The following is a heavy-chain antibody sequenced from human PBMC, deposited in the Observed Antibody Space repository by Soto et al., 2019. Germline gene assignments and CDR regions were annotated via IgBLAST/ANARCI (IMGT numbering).Heavy chain of an antibody. CDR2: IWYDGSNK. Sequence: GGSLRLSCAASGFTFSSYGMHWVRQAPGKGLEWVAVIWYDGSNKYYADSVKGRFTISRDNSKNTLYLQMNSLRAEDTAVYYCARDYMQWLVSGGPIWFDPWGQGTLVTVSS. J-gene: IGHJ5*02. CDR1: GFTFSSYG. V-gene: IGHV3-33*01. D-gene: IGHD6-19*01. CDR3: ARDYMQWLVSGGPIWFDP.